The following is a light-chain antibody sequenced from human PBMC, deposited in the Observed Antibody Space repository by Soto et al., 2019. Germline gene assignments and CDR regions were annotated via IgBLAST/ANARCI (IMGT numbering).Light chain of an antibody. Sequence: DIQMTQTPSTLSASLGDRVTITCRASQSISNRLAWYQQKPGKAPKLLIFDASTLESGVPSRFSGSGSGTDFTLTISSLQPEDFATYYCLQDYNYPWTFGQGTKVDIK. CDR2: DAS. CDR3: LQDYNYPWT. V-gene: IGKV1-5*01. J-gene: IGKJ1*01. CDR1: QSISNR.